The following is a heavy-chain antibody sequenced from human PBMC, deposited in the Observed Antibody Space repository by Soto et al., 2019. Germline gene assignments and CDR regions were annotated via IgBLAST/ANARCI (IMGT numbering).Heavy chain of an antibody. V-gene: IGHV2-26*01. J-gene: IGHJ4*02. Sequence: QVTLKESGPVLVKPTETLTLTCTVSGFSLSNARMGVSWIRQPPGKALEWLAHIFSNDEKSYSTSLKSRLTISNDTSKSQVVLTMTNIDPVDTATYFCARIVEYSSSWSCDYWGQGTLGTVSS. CDR3: ARIVEYSSSWSCDY. CDR1: GFSLSNARMG. CDR2: IFSNDEK. D-gene: IGHD6-13*01.